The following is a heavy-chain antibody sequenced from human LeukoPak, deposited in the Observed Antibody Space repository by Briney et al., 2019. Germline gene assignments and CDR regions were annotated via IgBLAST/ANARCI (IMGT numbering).Heavy chain of an antibody. CDR3: ARGRGLLWFGELLASMGWFDP. Sequence: PSETLSLTCAVYGGSFSGYYWSWIRQPPGKGLEWIGEINHSGSTNYNPSLKSRVTISVDTSKNQFSLKLSSVTAADTAVYYCARGRGLLWFGELLASMGWFDPWGQGTLVTVSS. D-gene: IGHD3-10*01. J-gene: IGHJ5*02. CDR2: INHSGST. CDR1: GGSFSGYY. V-gene: IGHV4-34*01.